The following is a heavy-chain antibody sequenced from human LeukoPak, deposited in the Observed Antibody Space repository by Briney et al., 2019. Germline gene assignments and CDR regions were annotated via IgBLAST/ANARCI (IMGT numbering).Heavy chain of an antibody. CDR3: ARSGGTGEYYFDY. V-gene: IGHV3-23*01. CDR1: GFTFSSYA. D-gene: IGHD7-27*01. CDR2: ISGSGGST. Sequence: PGGSLILSCAASGFTFSSYAMSWVRQAPGKGLEWVSAISGSGGSTYYADSVKGRFTISRDNSKNTLYLQMNSLRAEDTAVYYCARSGGTGEYYFDYWGQGTLVTVSS. J-gene: IGHJ4*02.